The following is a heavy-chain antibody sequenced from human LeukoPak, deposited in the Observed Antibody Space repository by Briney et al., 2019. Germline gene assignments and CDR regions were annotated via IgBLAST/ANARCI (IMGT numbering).Heavy chain of an antibody. CDR1: GFTFSKYW. Sequence: GGSLRLSCAASGFTFSKYWMSWVRQAPGKGLEWVANIKQDGSDKYYVDSVKGRFTISRDNAKNSLYLQMNSLRAEDTAVYYCVRDTFGPSDSWGQGSLVSVSS. J-gene: IGHJ4*02. CDR2: IKQDGSDK. D-gene: IGHD3-16*01. V-gene: IGHV3-7*01. CDR3: VRDTFGPSDS.